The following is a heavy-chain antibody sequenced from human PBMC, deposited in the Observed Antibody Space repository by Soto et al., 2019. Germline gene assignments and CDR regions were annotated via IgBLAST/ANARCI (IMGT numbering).Heavy chain of an antibody. Sequence: ASVKVSCKASGYTFTSYGISWVRQAPGQGLEWMGWISAYNGNTNNAQKLQGRVTMTTNTSTSTAYMELRSLRSDDTAVNYCARAVDTAMVMYYCGMDAWGLGNTVTV. D-gene: IGHD5-18*01. CDR3: ARAVDTAMVMYYCGMDA. J-gene: IGHJ6*02. V-gene: IGHV1-18*01. CDR1: GYTFTSYG. CDR2: ISAYNGNT.